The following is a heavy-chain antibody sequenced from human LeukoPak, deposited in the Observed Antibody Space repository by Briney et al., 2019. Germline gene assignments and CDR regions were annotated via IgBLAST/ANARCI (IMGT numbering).Heavy chain of an antibody. D-gene: IGHD1-26*01. V-gene: IGHV4-31*03. CDR3: ATADWESFYFDS. CDR1: GGSVSRGGYY. Sequence: SETLSLTCTVSGGSVSRGGYYRNWIRQHPGKGLKWIGFTSYSEGTYYNPSLMSRITISVDRSQNQFSLKMRDVTAADTAVYFCATADWESFYFDSWGQGALVAVSS. CDR2: TSYSEGT. J-gene: IGHJ4*02.